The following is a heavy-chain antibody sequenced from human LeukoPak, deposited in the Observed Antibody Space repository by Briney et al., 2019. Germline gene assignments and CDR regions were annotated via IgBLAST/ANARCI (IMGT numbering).Heavy chain of an antibody. CDR1: GYTFTGYY. CDR2: INPNSGGT. Sequence: ASVKVSFKASGYTFTGYYMHWVRQAPGQGLERMGWINPNSGGTNYAQKFQGRVTMTRDTSISTAYMELSRLRSDDTAVYYCARVIPTGSWGYWGQGTLVTVSS. J-gene: IGHJ4*02. V-gene: IGHV1-2*02. D-gene: IGHD3-10*01. CDR3: ARVIPTGSWGY.